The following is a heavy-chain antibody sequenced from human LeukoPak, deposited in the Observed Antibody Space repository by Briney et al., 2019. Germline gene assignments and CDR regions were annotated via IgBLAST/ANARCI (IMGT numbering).Heavy chain of an antibody. CDR1: RYTLSDYS. V-gene: IGHV3-48*01. CDR3: TRDLEY. Sequence: GGSLTLSCGASRYTLSDYSMKWVRHAPEKGPEWISYISSGGRVMRYADYVKGRFTISRDNDENSLYLQMNRLRVEDTAVYYCTRDLEYWGQGVLVTVSS. CDR2: ISSGGRVM. J-gene: IGHJ4*02.